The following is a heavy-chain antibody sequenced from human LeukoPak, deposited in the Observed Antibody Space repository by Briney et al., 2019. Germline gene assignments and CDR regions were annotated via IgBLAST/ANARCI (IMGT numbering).Heavy chain of an antibody. D-gene: IGHD3-16*02. CDR3: ARTGYVWGSYRYDY. V-gene: IGHV1-2*02. Sequence: ASVKVSCKASGYTFTGYYMHWVRQAPGQGLEWMGWINPNSGGTNYAQKFQGRVTMTRDTSISTAYMELSRLRSDDTAVYYCARTGYVWGSYRYDYWGQGTLVTVSS. CDR2: INPNSGGT. J-gene: IGHJ4*02. CDR1: GYTFTGYY.